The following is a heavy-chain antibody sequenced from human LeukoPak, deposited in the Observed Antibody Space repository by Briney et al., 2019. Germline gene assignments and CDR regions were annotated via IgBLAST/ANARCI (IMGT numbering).Heavy chain of an antibody. J-gene: IGHJ5*02. D-gene: IGHD3-3*01. V-gene: IGHV4-39*07. Sequence: MPSETLSLTCTVSGGSISNNNYYWGWIRQPPGKGLEWIGSIYHSGSTYYNPSLKSRVTISVDTSKNQFSLRLNSVTTADTAVYYCARAPYYDIWSGYSDNYFDPWGQGTLVTVSS. CDR2: IYHSGST. CDR3: ARAPYYDIWSGYSDNYFDP. CDR1: GGSISNNNYY.